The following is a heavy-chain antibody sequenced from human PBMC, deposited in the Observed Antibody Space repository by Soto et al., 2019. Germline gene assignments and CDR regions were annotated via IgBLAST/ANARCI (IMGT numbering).Heavy chain of an antibody. V-gene: IGHV3-23*01. CDR2: ISGSGGST. D-gene: IGHD2-2*01. CDR3: AKDGVVAVPTAPDY. J-gene: IGHJ4*02. CDR1: GFTFSSYA. Sequence: PGGSLRLSCAASGFTFSSYAMSWVRQAPGKGLEWVSAISGSGGSTYYADSVKGRFTISRDNSKITLYLQMNSLRAEDTAVYYCAKDGVVAVPTAPDYWGQGTLVTVSS.